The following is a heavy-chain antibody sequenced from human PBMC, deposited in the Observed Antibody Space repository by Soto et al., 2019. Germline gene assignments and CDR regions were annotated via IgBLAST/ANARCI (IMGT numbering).Heavy chain of an antibody. CDR3: AKDRDGAAAGPTKFYGMDV. CDR2: ISGSGDST. J-gene: IGHJ6*02. CDR1: GFTFSSYA. V-gene: IGHV3-23*01. Sequence: EVQLLESGGGLVQPGGSLRLSCAASGFTFSSYAMSWVRQAPGKGLEWVSVISGSGDSTYYADSVRGRFTIYRDNSKNTLYRQMNSLRAEDTAVDYCAKDRDGAAAGPTKFYGMDVWGQGTTVTVSS. D-gene: IGHD6-13*01.